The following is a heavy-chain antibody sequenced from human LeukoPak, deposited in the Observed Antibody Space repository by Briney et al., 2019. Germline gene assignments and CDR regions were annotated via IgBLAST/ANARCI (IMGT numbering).Heavy chain of an antibody. CDR1: GDSVSSNSAA. D-gene: IGHD4-17*01. V-gene: IGHV6-1*01. J-gene: IGHJ5*02. CDR2: TYYRSNWFN. CDR3: AKNYGDSNWFDP. Sequence: PSQTLSLTCAISGDSVSSNSAAWNWIRQSPSRGLEWLGRTYYRSNWFNDFALSVKSRITINPDTSKNQFSLQLNSVTPEDTAVYYCAKNYGDSNWFDPWRQGTLVTVSS.